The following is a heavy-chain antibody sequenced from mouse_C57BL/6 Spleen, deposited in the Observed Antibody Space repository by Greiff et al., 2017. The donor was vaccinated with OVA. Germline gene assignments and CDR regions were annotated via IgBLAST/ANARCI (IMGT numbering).Heavy chain of an antibody. J-gene: IGHJ3*01. CDR2: FHPYNDDT. V-gene: IGHV1-47*01. D-gene: IGHD1-1*01. Sequence: QVHVKQSGAELVKPGASVKMSCKASGYTFTTYPIEWMKQNHGKSLEWIGNFHPYNDDTKYNEKFKGKATLTVEKSSSTVYLELSRLTSDDSAVYYCARRTYHGSGTFADWGQGTLVTVSA. CDR3: ARRTYHGSGTFAD. CDR1: GYTFTTYP.